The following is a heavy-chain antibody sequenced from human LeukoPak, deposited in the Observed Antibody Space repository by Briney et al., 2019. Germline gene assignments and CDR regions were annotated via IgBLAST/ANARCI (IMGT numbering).Heavy chain of an antibody. CDR2: ISYDGSNK. V-gene: IGHV3-30-3*01. Sequence: GGSLRLSCAASGFTFSSYAMHWVRQAPGKGLEWVAVISYDGSNKYYADSMKGRFTISRDNSKNTLYLQMNSLRAEDTAVYYCARDNCWGPSEDLYYYGMDVWGQGTTVTVSS. CDR1: GFTFSSYA. CDR3: ARDNCWGPSEDLYYYGMDV. D-gene: IGHD7-27*01. J-gene: IGHJ6*02.